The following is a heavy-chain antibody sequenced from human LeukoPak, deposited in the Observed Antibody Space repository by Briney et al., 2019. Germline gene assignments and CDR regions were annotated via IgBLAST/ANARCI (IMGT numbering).Heavy chain of an antibody. CDR3: AKSNGYGLVDI. J-gene: IGHJ3*02. V-gene: IGHV4-59*12. D-gene: IGHD3-10*01. CDR2: IYYSGST. Sequence: PSETLSLTCTVSGGSISSYYWSWIRQPPGKGLEWIGYIYYSGSTYYSPSLKSRVTISLDTSRNQFSLKLNSVTAADTAVYYCAKSNGYGLVDIWGQGTTVTVSS. CDR1: GGSISSYY.